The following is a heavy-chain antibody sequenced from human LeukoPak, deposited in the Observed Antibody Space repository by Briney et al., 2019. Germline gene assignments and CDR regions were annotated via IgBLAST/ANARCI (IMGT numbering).Heavy chain of an antibody. CDR1: GFSFSSYW. D-gene: IGHD6-19*01. J-gene: IGHJ4*02. CDR3: ARGVAVAAYLFDY. CDR2: INQDGSEI. V-gene: IGHV3-7*01. Sequence: GGSLRLSCAASGFSFSSYWMSWVRQAPGKGLEWVANINQDGSEIYSVDSVKGRFTISRDKAKNLLYLQMNSLRAEDTAVYYCARGVAVAAYLFDYWGQGTLVTVSS.